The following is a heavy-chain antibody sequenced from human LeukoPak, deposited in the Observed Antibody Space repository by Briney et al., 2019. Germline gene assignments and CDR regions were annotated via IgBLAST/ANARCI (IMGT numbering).Heavy chain of an antibody. D-gene: IGHD3-3*01. CDR2: ISAYNGNT. J-gene: IGHJ6*04. CDR1: GYTFTSYG. V-gene: IGHV1-18*01. Sequence: ASVKVSRKASGYTFTSYGISWVRQAPGQGLEWMGWISAYNGNTNYAQKLQGRVTMTTDTSTSTAYMELRSLRSDDTAVYYCARSGGNFWSGCLDVWGKGTTVTASS. CDR3: ARSGGNFWSGCLDV.